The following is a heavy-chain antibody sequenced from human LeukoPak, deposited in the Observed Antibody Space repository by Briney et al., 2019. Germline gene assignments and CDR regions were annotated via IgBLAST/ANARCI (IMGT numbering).Heavy chain of an antibody. J-gene: IGHJ6*04. CDR2: INPSGGST. V-gene: IGHV1-46*01. CDR3: ARDRRDYYDSSGYGMDV. D-gene: IGHD3-22*01. Sequence: ASVKVSCKASGYTFTSYYMHWVRQAPGQGLEWMGIINPSGGSTSYAQKFQGRVTMTRGKSTSTVYMELSSLRSEDTAVYYCARDRRDYYDSSGYGMDVWGKGTTVTVSS. CDR1: GYTFTSYY.